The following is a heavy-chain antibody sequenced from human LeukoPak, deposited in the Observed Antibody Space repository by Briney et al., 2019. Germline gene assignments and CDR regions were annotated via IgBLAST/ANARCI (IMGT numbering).Heavy chain of an antibody. CDR1: GDSVSSNSAA. CDR3: ARAQNRNYGDRNFDY. Sequence: SQTLSLTCALSGDSVSSNSAAWNWIRQSPSRGLEWLGRTYYRSKWYNDYAVSVKSRITINPDTSKNQFSLQLNSVTPEDTAVYYCARAQNRNYGDRNFDYWGQGTLVTVSS. J-gene: IGHJ4*02. V-gene: IGHV6-1*01. CDR2: TYYRSKWYN. D-gene: IGHD4-17*01.